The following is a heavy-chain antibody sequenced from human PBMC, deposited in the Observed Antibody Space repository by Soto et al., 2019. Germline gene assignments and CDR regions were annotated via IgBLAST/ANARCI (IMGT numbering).Heavy chain of an antibody. CDR3: ARDGRKELWVEGRNAMDA. CDR1: GYTFTTYG. Sequence: QVQLVQSGPEVKKPGVSVKVSCKASGYTFTTYGISWVRQAPGQGLEWMGWISGYNGQTNYAQKFRGRVTITTDTSTSTAYMELRGLRSDDTAMYYCARDGRKELWVEGRNAMDAWGQGTTVTVSS. CDR2: ISGYNGQT. D-gene: IGHD5-18*01. J-gene: IGHJ6*02. V-gene: IGHV1-18*01.